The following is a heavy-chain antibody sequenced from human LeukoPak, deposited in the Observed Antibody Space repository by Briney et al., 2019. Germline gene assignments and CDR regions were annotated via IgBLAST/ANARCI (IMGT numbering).Heavy chain of an antibody. CDR2: IYYSGRT. CDR1: GGSISSDH. V-gene: IGHV4-59*01. D-gene: IGHD2-21*02. CDR3: ARKNDSDI. Sequence: PSETLSLTCTVSGGSISSDHWNWIRQPPGKGLEWIGCIYYSGRTYYNPSLKSRVSISVDMSKSQFSLRLTSVTAADTAVYYCARKNDSDIWGQGTLVTVSS. J-gene: IGHJ3*02.